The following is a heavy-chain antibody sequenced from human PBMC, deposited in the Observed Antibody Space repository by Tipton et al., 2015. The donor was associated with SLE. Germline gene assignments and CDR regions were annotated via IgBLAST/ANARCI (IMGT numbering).Heavy chain of an antibody. CDR2: IHNSGNT. J-gene: IGHJ4*02. V-gene: IGHV4-31*03. CDR3: ARGADDGLQVDFDY. CDR1: GDSIRSSTFY. Sequence: TLSLTCTVSGDSIRSSTFYWSWIRQHPGKGLEWIGYIHNSGNTYYNPSLKSRLTMSVDTSQNQFSLSLSSVTAADTAVYYCARGADDGLQVDFDYWGQGALVTVSS. D-gene: IGHD4-17*01.